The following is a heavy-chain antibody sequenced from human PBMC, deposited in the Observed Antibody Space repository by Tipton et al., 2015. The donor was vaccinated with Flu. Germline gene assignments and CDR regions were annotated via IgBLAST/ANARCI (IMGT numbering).Heavy chain of an antibody. J-gene: IGHJ2*01. CDR1: GYIFTNYW. D-gene: IGHD2-8*01. CDR2: IYPGDTDT. CDR3: VRHPYCSNGVCPPVYWYFEL. Sequence: LVQSGADVKKPGESLKISCKTSGYIFTNYWIGWVRQMPGKGLEWMGMIYPGDTDTRNGPSSQGQVTMSADKSISTAYLQWNSLRASDTAVYYCVRHPYCSNGVCPPVYWYFELWGRGTLVTVSS. V-gene: IGHV5-51*01.